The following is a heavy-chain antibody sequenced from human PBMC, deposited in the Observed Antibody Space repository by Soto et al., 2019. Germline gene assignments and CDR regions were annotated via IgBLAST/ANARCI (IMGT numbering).Heavy chain of an antibody. Sequence: SETLSLTCAVYGGSFSGYYWSWIRQPPGKGLEWIGEINHSGSTNYNPSLKSRVTISVDTSKNQFSLKLSSVTAADTAVYYCARSEWATVTTPPRAVDRYYYMDVWGKGTTVTVSS. CDR2: INHSGST. CDR1: GGSFSGYY. D-gene: IGHD4-17*01. J-gene: IGHJ6*03. V-gene: IGHV4-34*01. CDR3: ARSEWATVTTPPRAVDRYYYMDV.